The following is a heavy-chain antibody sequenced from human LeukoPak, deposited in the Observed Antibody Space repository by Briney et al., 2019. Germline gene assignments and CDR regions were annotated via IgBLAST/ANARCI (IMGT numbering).Heavy chain of an antibody. J-gene: IGHJ4*02. CDR3: GVLTLNPG. D-gene: IGHD2-8*01. CDR2: ISYDGSNT. Sequence: GGSLRLSCAASGFTFNSHWMHWVRQAPGKGLVWVSRISYDGSNTNYADFVKGRFTISRDNAKNTLDLQMNSLRAEDTAVYCCGVLTLNPGWGQGTLVSVSS. V-gene: IGHV3-74*01. CDR1: GFTFNSHW.